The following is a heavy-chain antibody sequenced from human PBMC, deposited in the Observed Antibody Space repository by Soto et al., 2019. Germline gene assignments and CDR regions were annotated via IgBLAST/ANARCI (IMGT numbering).Heavy chain of an antibody. J-gene: IGHJ4*02. CDR1: GFTFSNYG. CDR2: IKDNGDGT. V-gene: IGHV3-7*01. D-gene: IGHD5-12*01. CDR3: ARDRYSYGY. Sequence: GGSLRLSCAASGFTFSNYGMSWVRQAPGKGLEWVADIKDNGDGTHYVDSVKGRVTISRDNAKNSLYLQMNSLRAEDTAVYYCARDRYSYGYWGQGALVTVSS.